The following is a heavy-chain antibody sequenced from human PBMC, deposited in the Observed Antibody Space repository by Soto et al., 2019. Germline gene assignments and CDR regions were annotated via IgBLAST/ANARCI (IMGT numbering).Heavy chain of an antibody. D-gene: IGHD6-19*01. J-gene: IGHJ4*02. CDR3: ARLVAVAGTNDY. CDR2: IYYSGST. V-gene: IGHV4-39*01. CDR1: GGSISSSSYY. Sequence: SETLSLTCTVSGGSISSSSYYWGWIRQPPGKGLEWIGSIYYSGSTYYNPSLKSRVTISVDTSKNQFSLKLSSVTAADTAVYYCARLVAVAGTNDYWGQGTLVTVS.